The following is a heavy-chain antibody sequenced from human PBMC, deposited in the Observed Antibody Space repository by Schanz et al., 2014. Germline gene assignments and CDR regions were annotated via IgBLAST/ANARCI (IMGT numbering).Heavy chain of an antibody. CDR2: IIPILDKT. Sequence: QVQLVQSGVEVKRPGASVRVSCKASGYSFTDYAIHWVRQAPGQGLEWMGRIIPILDKTNYAQKFQGRVTMTADKSTSTVYMEVSGLRSEDTAVYYCAKVDRTRYYAMDVGGQGTTVTVSS. J-gene: IGHJ6*02. CDR3: AKVDRTRYYAMDV. CDR1: GYSFTDYA. V-gene: IGHV1-69*04. D-gene: IGHD3-9*01.